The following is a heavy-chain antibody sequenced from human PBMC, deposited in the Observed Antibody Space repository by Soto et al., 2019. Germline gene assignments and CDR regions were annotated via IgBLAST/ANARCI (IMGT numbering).Heavy chain of an antibody. CDR3: ARASGSYAFDI. V-gene: IGHV4-30-2*01. CDR1: GGCISSGGYS. D-gene: IGHD1-26*01. J-gene: IGHJ3*02. Sequence: SETLSLTCAVSGGCISSGGYSWSWLRQPPGKGLEWIGYIYHSGSTYYNPSLKSRVTISVARSKNQFSLKLSSVTAADTAVYYCARASGSYAFDIWGQGTMVTVSS. CDR2: IYHSGST.